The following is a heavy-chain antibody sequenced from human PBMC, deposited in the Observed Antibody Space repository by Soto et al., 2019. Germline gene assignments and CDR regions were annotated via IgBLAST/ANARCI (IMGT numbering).Heavy chain of an antibody. J-gene: IGHJ4*02. Sequence: QVQLQESGPGLVKPSQTLSLTCTVSSGSISSGDYYWSWIRQPPRKGLEWIGYTYYSGRTYYNPSIKSRVTISVDTSKNQFSLKLSSVTAADTAVYYCTSSIAAAGNFDYWGQGTLVTVFS. CDR3: TSSIAAAGNFDY. V-gene: IGHV4-30-4*01. CDR2: TYYSGRT. CDR1: SGSISSGDYY. D-gene: IGHD6-13*01.